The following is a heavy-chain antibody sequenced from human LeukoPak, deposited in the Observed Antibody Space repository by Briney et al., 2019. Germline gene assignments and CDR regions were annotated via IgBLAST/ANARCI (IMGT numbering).Heavy chain of an antibody. J-gene: IGHJ5*02. V-gene: IGHV1-69*06. CDR2: IIPIFGTA. Sequence: ASVKVSCKASGYTFTCYYMHWVRQAPGQGLEWMGGIIPIFGTANYAQKFQGRVTITADKSTSTAYMELSSLRSEDTAVYYCARVRVVVVAATHRVWFDPWGQGTLVTVSS. CDR1: GYTFTCYY. D-gene: IGHD2-15*01. CDR3: ARVRVVVVAATHRVWFDP.